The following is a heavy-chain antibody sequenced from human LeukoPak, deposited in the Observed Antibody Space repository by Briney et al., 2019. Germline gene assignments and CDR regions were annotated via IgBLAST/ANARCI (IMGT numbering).Heavy chain of an antibody. Sequence: SETLSLTCTVSGGSNSTYYWSWIRQPAGKGLEWIGRIYTSGSTNYNPSLKSRVTMSVDTSKNQFSLKLSSVTAADTAVYYCARQYYDFWSGPWPGAFDIWGQGTMVTVSS. CDR2: IYTSGST. D-gene: IGHD3-3*01. CDR1: GGSNSTYY. CDR3: ARQYYDFWSGPWPGAFDI. J-gene: IGHJ3*02. V-gene: IGHV4-4*07.